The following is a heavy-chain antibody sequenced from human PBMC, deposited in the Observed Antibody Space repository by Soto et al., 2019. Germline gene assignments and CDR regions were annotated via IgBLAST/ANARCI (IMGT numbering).Heavy chain of an antibody. Sequence: EVQLVESGGGLVQPGGSLRLSCAASGFTFSSYSMNWVGQAQGKGLEWVSYISSSSSTIYYADSVKGRFTISRNNAKNSLYLQINSLRDEDTAVYYCARGGAISDYWGQGTLGTVSS. CDR2: ISSSSSTI. CDR3: ARGGAISDY. V-gene: IGHV3-48*02. D-gene: IGHD3-10*01. J-gene: IGHJ4*02. CDR1: GFTFSSYS.